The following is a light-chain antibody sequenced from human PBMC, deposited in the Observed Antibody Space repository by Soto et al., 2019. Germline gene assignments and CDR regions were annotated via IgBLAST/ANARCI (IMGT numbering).Light chain of an antibody. CDR3: QQRRNWPPSIT. V-gene: IGKV3-11*01. Sequence: EIVLTQSPATLSLSPGERATVSCRASQSVSSYLAWYQQKPGQAPRLLNYDASNRATGIPARFSGSGSGTDFTLNISSLELVDFAVYYCQQRRNWPPSITFGQGTRLEIK. CDR1: QSVSSY. CDR2: DAS. J-gene: IGKJ5*01.